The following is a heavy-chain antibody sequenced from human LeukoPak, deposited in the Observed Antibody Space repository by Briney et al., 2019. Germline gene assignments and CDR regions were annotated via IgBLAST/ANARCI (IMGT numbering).Heavy chain of an antibody. CDR3: TRVDTAMVTSPNGGELDY. CDR2: IRSKAYGGTT. V-gene: IGHV3-49*03. J-gene: IGHJ4*02. CDR1: GFTFGDYA. D-gene: IGHD5-18*01. Sequence: GGSLRLSCTASGFTFGDYAMSWFRQAPGKGLEWVGFIRSKAYGGTTEYAASVKGRFTISRDDSKSIAYLQMNSLKTEDTAVYYCTRVDTAMVTSPNGGELDYWGQGTLVTVSS.